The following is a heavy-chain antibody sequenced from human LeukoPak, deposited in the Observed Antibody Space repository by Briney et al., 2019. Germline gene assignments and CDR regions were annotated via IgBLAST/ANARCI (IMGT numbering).Heavy chain of an antibody. CDR3: AKERQTGDYFTSDY. Sequence: GGSLRLSCAASGFTFSSYTMSWVRQAPGEGLEWLSAISGRGESTFYAPSVKGRFAISRDNSDNTLYLQMSSLRVNDTAVYFCAKERQTGDYFTSDYWGQGTLVTVSS. CDR1: GFTFSSYT. D-gene: IGHD4-17*01. J-gene: IGHJ4*02. CDR2: ISGRGEST. V-gene: IGHV3-23*01.